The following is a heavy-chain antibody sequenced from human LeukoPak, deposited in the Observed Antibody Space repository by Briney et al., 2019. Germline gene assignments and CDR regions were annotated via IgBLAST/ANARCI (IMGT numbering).Heavy chain of an antibody. D-gene: IGHD2-21*02. CDR1: GFTFSSYW. CDR2: IKQDGSEK. J-gene: IGHJ1*01. V-gene: IGHV3-7*01. Sequence: GGSLRLSCAASGFTFSSYWMSWVRQAPGKGLEWVANIKQDGSEKYYVDSVKGRFTISRDNAKNSLYLQMNSLRAEDTAVYYCAKVARTAAEYFQHWGQGTLVTVSS. CDR3: AKVARTAAEYFQH.